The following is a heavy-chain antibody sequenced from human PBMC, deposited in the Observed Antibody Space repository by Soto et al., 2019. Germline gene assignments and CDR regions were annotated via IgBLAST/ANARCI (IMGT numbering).Heavy chain of an antibody. D-gene: IGHD1-26*01. J-gene: IGHJ6*02. CDR1: GYTFTGYY. CDR3: ARTFGATSWYYYYYGMDV. V-gene: IGHV1-2*02. CDR2: INPNSGGT. Sequence: QVQLVQSGAEVKKPGASVKVSCTASGYTFTGYYMHWVRQAPGQGLEWMGWINPNSGGTNYAQKLQGRVTMTRDTSISTAYMELSRPRSDDTAVYYCARTFGATSWYYYYYGMDVWGQGTTVTVSS.